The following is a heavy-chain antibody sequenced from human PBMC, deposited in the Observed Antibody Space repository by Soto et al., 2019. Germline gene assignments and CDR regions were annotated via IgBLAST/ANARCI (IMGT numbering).Heavy chain of an antibody. Sequence: GGSLRLSCAASGFTFSSYWMSWVRQAPGKGLEWVANIKQDGSEKYYVDSVKGRFTISRDDAKNSLYLQMNSLRAEDTAVYYCARARGTVVVVAAVYDAFDIWGQGTMVTVSS. J-gene: IGHJ3*02. V-gene: IGHV3-7*01. D-gene: IGHD2-15*01. CDR3: ARARGTVVVVAAVYDAFDI. CDR2: IKQDGSEK. CDR1: GFTFSSYW.